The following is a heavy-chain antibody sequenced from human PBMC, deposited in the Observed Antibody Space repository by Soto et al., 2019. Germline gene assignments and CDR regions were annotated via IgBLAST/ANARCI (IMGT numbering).Heavy chain of an antibody. CDR3: ARGGNRMVRGGSTGAKYYFGMDV. Sequence: PSETLSLTCAVYGGSFSGYYWSGIRQPPGKGLEWIGEINHSGSTNYNPSLKSRVTISVDTSKNQFSLKLSSVTAADTAVYYCARGGNRMVRGGSTGAKYYFGMDVWGEGTT. CDR2: INHSGST. V-gene: IGHV4-34*01. CDR1: GGSFSGYY. J-gene: IGHJ6*02. D-gene: IGHD3-10*01.